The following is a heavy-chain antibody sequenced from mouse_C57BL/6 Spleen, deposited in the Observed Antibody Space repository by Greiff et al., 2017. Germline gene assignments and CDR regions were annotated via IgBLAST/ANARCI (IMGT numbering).Heavy chain of an antibody. CDR3: ARWCDYEGWYYEV. CDR2: ISPNNGGT. Sequence: EVQLQQSGPELVKPGASVKIPCKASGYTFTDYNMDWVKQSHGKSLEWIGDISPNNGGTIYNQKLKGKATLTVAKSSSTAYMELSILTSEDTAVYYCARWCDYEGWYYEVWGTGATVTVS. D-gene: IGHD2-4*01. CDR1: GYTFTDYN. V-gene: IGHV1-18*01. J-gene: IGHJ1*03.